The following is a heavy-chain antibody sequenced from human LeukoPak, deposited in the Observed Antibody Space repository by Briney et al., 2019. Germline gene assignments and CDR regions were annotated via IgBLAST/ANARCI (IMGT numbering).Heavy chain of an antibody. V-gene: IGHV4-34*01. D-gene: IGHD2-2*01. CDR3: ARKVGAFDI. CDR2: INHSGST. J-gene: IGHJ3*02. CDR1: GGSFSGYY. Sequence: AETLSLTCAVYGGSFSGYYWSWIRQPPGKGLEWIGEINHSGSTNYNPSLKSRVTISVDTSKNQFSLKLSSVTAADTAVYYCARKVGAFDIWGQGTMVTVSS.